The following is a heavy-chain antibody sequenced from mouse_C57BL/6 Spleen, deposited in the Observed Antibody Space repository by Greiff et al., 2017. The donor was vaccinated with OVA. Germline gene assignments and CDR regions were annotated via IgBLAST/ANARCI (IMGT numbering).Heavy chain of an antibody. CDR1: GFTFSDYG. D-gene: IGHD3-2*02. J-gene: IGHJ3*01. V-gene: IGHV5-17*01. CDR3: ARRDSSGYVRFAY. Sequence: EVQVVESGGGLVKPGGSLKLSCAASGFTFSDYGMHWVRQAPEKGLEWVAYISSGSSTIYYADTVKGRFTISRDNAKNTLFLQMTSLRSEDTAMYYCARRDSSGYVRFAYWGQGTLVTVSA. CDR2: ISSGSSTI.